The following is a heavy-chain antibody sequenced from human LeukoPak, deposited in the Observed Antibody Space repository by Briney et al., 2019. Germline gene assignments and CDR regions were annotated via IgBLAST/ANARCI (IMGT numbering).Heavy chain of an antibody. CDR1: GGSISSYY. V-gene: IGHV4-4*07. CDR2: IYFSGST. CDR3: ARGGIVGATDS. D-gene: IGHD1-26*01. J-gene: IGHJ4*02. Sequence: SETLSLTCTVSGGSISSYYWNWIRQPAGKGLEWIGRIYFSGSTNYNPSRERRVIMSVDMSNNQFSLKLSVVTAADTAVYYCARGGIVGATDSWGQGTLVTVSS.